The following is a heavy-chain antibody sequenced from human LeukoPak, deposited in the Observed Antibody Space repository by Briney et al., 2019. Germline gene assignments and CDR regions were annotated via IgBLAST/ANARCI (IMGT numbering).Heavy chain of an antibody. Sequence: PGGSLRLSCAASGFTFSSYAMSWVRQAPGKGLEWVSAISGSGGSTYYADSVKGRFTISRDNSKNTLYLQMNSLRAEDTAVYYCARWRDYSNYRDYYYYYMDVWGKGTTVTVSS. J-gene: IGHJ6*03. CDR2: ISGSGGST. D-gene: IGHD4-11*01. V-gene: IGHV3-23*01. CDR3: ARWRDYSNYRDYYYYYMDV. CDR1: GFTFSSYA.